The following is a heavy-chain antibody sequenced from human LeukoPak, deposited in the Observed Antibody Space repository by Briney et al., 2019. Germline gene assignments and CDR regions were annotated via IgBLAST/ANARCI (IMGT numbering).Heavy chain of an antibody. J-gene: IGHJ3*02. CDR2: IKKEGSER. CDR3: ARDLAGPPQEAFDI. V-gene: IGHV3-7*01. Sequence: GGSLRLSCAASGFSINNYWMNWVRQAPGKGLEWVASIKKEGSERYYVDSVKGRFTISRDNTKNLLYLQMNTLRAEDTAVYYCARDLAGPPQEAFDIWGQGTMVTVSS. CDR1: GFSINNYW.